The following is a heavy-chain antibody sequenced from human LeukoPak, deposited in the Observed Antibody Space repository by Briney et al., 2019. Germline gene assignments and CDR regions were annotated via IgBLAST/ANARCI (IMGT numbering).Heavy chain of an antibody. J-gene: IGHJ4*02. CDR3: ARSADTGGYFREITLYYFGY. CDR2: ISLDGNNK. D-gene: IGHD3-22*01. CDR1: GFTFSSYS. V-gene: IGHV3-30*04. Sequence: QPGRSLRLSCAASGFTFSSYSMHWVRQAPGKGLEWVALISLDGNNKHYADSVKGRLTVSRDNSKSTLSLRVNDLRPEDTAVYYCARSADTGGYFREITLYYFGYWGQGALVTVSS.